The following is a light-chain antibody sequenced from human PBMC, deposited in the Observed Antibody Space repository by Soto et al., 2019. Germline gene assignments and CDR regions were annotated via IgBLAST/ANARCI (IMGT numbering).Light chain of an antibody. J-gene: IGLJ1*01. V-gene: IGLV2-14*01. Sequence: QSVLAQPASVSGSPGQSITISCTGTSSDIGAYKHVSWYQQHPGKAPKLMIYEVSNRPSGVSNRFSGSKSGNTASLTISGLQAEDEADYYCSSYTTSSTQVFGTGTKVTLL. CDR2: EVS. CDR1: SSDIGAYKH. CDR3: SSYTTSSTQV.